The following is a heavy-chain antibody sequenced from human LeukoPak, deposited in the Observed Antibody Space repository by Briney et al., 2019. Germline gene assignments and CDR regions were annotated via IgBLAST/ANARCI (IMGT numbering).Heavy chain of an antibody. J-gene: IGHJ5*02. CDR1: GFSLSTSGVG. Sequence: SGPTLVKPTQTLTLTCTFSGFSLSTSGVGVGWIRPPPGKALEWLALIYWNDDKRYSPSLKSRLTITKDTSKNQVVLTMTNMDPVDTATYYCAHRTTVTTKVDWFDPWGQGTLVTVSS. V-gene: IGHV2-5*01. CDR2: IYWNDDK. D-gene: IGHD4-17*01. CDR3: AHRTTVTTKVDWFDP.